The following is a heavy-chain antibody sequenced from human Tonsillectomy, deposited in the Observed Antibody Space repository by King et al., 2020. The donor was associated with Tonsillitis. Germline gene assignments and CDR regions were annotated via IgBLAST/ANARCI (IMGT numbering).Heavy chain of an antibody. D-gene: IGHD2-2*01. Sequence: VQLVESGAEVKKPGESLRISCKGSGYSFTNYWINWVRQMPGKGLEWMGRIDPSDSDTNYSPSFQGHVTISADTSISTAYLQWSSLKASDTAMYYCARQVPAAHNNYSYYYIDVWGKGTTVTVSS. CDR1: GYSFTNYW. J-gene: IGHJ6*03. CDR3: ARQVPAAHNNYSYYYIDV. CDR2: IDPSDSDT. V-gene: IGHV5-10-1*03.